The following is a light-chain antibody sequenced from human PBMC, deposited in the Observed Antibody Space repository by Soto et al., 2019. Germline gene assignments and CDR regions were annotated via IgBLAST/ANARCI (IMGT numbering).Light chain of an antibody. CDR1: QAMRSD. Sequence: IQVTQSPSSLSASVGDSVTITCRASQAMRSDLAWYQQKPGKAPKRLIYEASNLQNGVPSRFSGTVSGTQFSLTISGLQPEDSATYYCLQHNSYPRSFGQGTKVEVK. CDR2: EAS. CDR3: LQHNSYPRS. J-gene: IGKJ1*01. V-gene: IGKV1-17*01.